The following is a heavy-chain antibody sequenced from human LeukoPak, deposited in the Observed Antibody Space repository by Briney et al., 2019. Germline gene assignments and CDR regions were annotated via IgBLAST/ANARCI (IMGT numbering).Heavy chain of an antibody. V-gene: IGHV4-59*12. D-gene: IGHD2-21*02. J-gene: IGHJ6*03. CDR3: ARVPLSTAYLHYYSMDV. CDR1: GGSISSYY. CDR2: IYYSGST. Sequence: SSETLSLTCTVSGGSISSYYWSWIRQPPGKGLEWIGYIYYSGSTNYNPSLKSRVTISVDTSKNQFSLKVSSVTAADTALYYCARVPLSTAYLHYYSMDVWGKGTTVTVSS.